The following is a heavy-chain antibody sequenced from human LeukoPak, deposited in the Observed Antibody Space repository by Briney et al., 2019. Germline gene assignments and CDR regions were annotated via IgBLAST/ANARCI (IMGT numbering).Heavy chain of an antibody. CDR3: ARTLLWFGESDPYYYMDV. J-gene: IGHJ6*03. CDR2: IYHSGGT. V-gene: IGHV4-30-2*01. D-gene: IGHD3-10*01. Sequence: PSETLSLTCTVSGGSISSGGYYWSWIRQPPGKGLEWIGYIYHSGGTYYNPSLKSRVTISVDRSKNQFSLKLSSVTAADTAVYYCARTLLWFGESDPYYYMDVWGKGTTVTVSS. CDR1: GGSISSGGYY.